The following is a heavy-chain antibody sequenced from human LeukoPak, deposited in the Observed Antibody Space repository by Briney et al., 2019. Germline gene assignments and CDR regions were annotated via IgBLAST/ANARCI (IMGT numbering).Heavy chain of an antibody. CDR2: IYYSGST. D-gene: IGHD6-6*01. J-gene: IGHJ4*02. CDR1: GGSISSGGYY. Sequence: PSQTLSLTCTVSGGSISSGGYYWSWIRQHPGKGLEWTGYIYYSGSTYYNPSLKSRVTISVDTSKNQFSLKLSSVTAADTAVYYCARGDTQPYAKYSSSLAKPYFDYWGQGTLVTVSS. CDR3: ARGDTQPYAKYSSSLAKPYFDY. V-gene: IGHV4-31*03.